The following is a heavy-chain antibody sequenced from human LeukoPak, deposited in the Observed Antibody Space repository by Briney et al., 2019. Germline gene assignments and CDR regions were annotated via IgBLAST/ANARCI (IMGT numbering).Heavy chain of an antibody. J-gene: IGHJ4*02. CDR1: GFTFSSYA. V-gene: IGHV3-23*01. CDR2: ISGSGGST. D-gene: IGHD3-22*01. Sequence: PGGSLRLSCAASGFTFSSYAMSWVRQAPGKGLEWVSAISGSGGSTYYADSVKGRFTISRDNAKNSLYLQMNSLRAEDTALYYCAGRGDSSGYNYIDYWGQGTLVTVSS. CDR3: AGRGDSSGYNYIDY.